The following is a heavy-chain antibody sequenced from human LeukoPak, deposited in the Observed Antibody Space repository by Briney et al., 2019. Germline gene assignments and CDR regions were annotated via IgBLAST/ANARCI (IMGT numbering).Heavy chain of an antibody. V-gene: IGHV1-2*02. D-gene: IGHD6-13*01. J-gene: IGHJ4*02. CDR2: INPNSGGT. Sequence: GASVKVSCKTSGYTFNAYYMHWVRQAPGQGLEWMGWINPNSGGTNYAQKFQGRVTMTRDTSISTAYMELSRLRSDDTAVYYCARERVDSSSWYIDYWGQGTLVTVSS. CDR1: GYTFNAYY. CDR3: ARERVDSSSWYIDY.